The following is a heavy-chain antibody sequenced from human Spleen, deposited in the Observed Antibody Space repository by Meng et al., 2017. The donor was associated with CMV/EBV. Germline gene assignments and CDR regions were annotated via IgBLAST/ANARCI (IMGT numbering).Heavy chain of an antibody. V-gene: IGHV1-2*02. CDR1: GYTFTGNH. Sequence: VKVSCSASGYTFTGNHRHWVRRGPGQGLEWMGWTNPKTGDTKYAPKFRGRVTMTRDTSINTGYMELRSLKSDDTAVYYCARASTHIDYWAQGTLVTVS. CDR2: TNPKTGDT. CDR3: ARASTHIDY. J-gene: IGHJ4*02. D-gene: IGHD5/OR15-5a*01.